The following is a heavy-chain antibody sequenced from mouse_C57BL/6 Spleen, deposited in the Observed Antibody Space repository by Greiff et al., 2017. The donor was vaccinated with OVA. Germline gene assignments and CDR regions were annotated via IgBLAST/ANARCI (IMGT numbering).Heavy chain of an antibody. D-gene: IGHD4-1*01. CDR3: ARYWDQGAMDY. J-gene: IGHJ4*01. CDR2: INPNNGGT. Sequence: VQLQQSGPELVKPGASVKISCKASGYTFTDYYMNWVKQSHGKSLEWIGDINPNNGGTRYNQKFKGKATLTVDKSSSTAYMELRSLTSEDSAVYYCARYWDQGAMDYWGQGTSVTVSS. V-gene: IGHV1-26*01. CDR1: GYTFTDYY.